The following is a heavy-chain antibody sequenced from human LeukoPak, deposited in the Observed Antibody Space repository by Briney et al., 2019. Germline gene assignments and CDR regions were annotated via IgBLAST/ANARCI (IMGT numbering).Heavy chain of an antibody. Sequence: SVKVSCKASGGTFSSYAISWVRQAPGQGLEWMGGIIPIFGTANYAQKFQGRVTITADESTSTAYMELSSLGSEDTAVYYCARDDWSGDYSNYWGDYYYGMDVWGQGTTVTVSS. J-gene: IGHJ6*02. D-gene: IGHD4-11*01. CDR2: IIPIFGTA. CDR3: ARDDWSGDYSNYWGDYYYGMDV. V-gene: IGHV1-69*13. CDR1: GGTFSSYA.